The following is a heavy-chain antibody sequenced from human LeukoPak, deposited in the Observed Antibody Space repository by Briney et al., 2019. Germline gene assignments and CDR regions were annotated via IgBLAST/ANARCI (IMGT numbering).Heavy chain of an antibody. D-gene: IGHD6-13*01. CDR2: ISAYNGNT. J-gene: IGHJ4*02. Sequence: GASVKVSCKASGYTFTSYGISWVRQAPGQGLEWMGWISAYNGNTNYAQKLQGRVTMTTDTSTSTAYMELRSLRSDDTAVYYCARDPRVGYSRILMGYWGQGTLVTVSS. CDR1: GYTFTSYG. V-gene: IGHV1-18*01. CDR3: ARDPRVGYSRILMGY.